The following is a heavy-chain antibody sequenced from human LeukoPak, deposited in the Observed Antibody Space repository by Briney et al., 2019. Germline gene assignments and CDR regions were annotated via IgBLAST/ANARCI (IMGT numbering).Heavy chain of an antibody. Sequence: GGSLRLSCAASGFRFSDFGMHWVRQAPGKGLEWVAVIWYDRSKKFYADSVEGRFTISSDNSKNTLFLQMNSLRDEDTAVYYCAKGDNYKPLYFDNWGQGSLVTVTA. V-gene: IGHV3-33*06. CDR2: IWYDRSKK. CDR3: AKGDNYKPLYFDN. CDR1: GFRFSDFG. D-gene: IGHD1-20*01. J-gene: IGHJ4*02.